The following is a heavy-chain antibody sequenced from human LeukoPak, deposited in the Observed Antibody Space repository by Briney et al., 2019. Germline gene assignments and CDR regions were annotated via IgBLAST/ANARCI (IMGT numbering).Heavy chain of an antibody. Sequence: GESLKISCQVSGYIFTSYWIGWVRQMPGKGLEWMGIIYPGDSDTRYSPSFQGQVTISADKSINTAYLQWSSLKASDTAIYYCARRGEAMDPFDYWGQGTLVTVSS. CDR1: GYIFTSYW. V-gene: IGHV5-51*01. D-gene: IGHD5-18*01. CDR3: ARRGEAMDPFDY. CDR2: IYPGDSDT. J-gene: IGHJ4*02.